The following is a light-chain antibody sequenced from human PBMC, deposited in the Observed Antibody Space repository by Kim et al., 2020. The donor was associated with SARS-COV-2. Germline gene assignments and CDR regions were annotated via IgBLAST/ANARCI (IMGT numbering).Light chain of an antibody. CDR3: QRYNNWPYT. CDR2: DAS. Sequence: EIVMTQSPATLSVSPGERVTLSCRASQSVSSKLAWYQQKPGQAPRLLIYDASTRATGIPARFSGSGSGTEFSLTISSLQSEDFVVYYCQRYNNWPYTFGQGTTLEI. V-gene: IGKV3-15*01. CDR1: QSVSSK. J-gene: IGKJ2*01.